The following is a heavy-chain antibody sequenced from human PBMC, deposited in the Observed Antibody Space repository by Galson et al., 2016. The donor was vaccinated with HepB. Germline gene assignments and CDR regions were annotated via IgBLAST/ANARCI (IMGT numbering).Heavy chain of an antibody. V-gene: IGHV4-59*01. J-gene: IGHJ3*02. D-gene: IGHD6-19*01. Sequence: ETLSLTCTVSGGSISSYYWSWIRQPPGKGLEWVGYIYYSGSTNYNPSLKSRVTISVDTSKNQFSLKLSSVTAADTAVYYCARASPRDSSGWYPDAFDIWGQGTMVTVSS. CDR1: GGSISSYY. CDR2: IYYSGST. CDR3: ARASPRDSSGWYPDAFDI.